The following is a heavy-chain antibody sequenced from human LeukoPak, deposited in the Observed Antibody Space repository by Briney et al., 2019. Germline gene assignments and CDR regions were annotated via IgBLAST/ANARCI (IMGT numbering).Heavy chain of an antibody. V-gene: IGHV1-2*02. Sequence: ASVKVSCKASGYTFTGYYMHWVRQAPGQGLEWMGWINPNTGDTNYAQKFQGRLTMTRDMSTSTVYMELSSLTSEDTAVFYCARYGFSAVWQGGWHAFDIWGQGTVVTVSS. CDR1: GYTFTGYY. CDR2: INPNTGDT. J-gene: IGHJ3*02. CDR3: ARYGFSAVWQGGWHAFDI. D-gene: IGHD2-15*01.